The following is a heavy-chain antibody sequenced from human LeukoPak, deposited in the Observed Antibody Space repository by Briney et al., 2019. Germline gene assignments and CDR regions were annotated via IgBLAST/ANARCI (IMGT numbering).Heavy chain of an antibody. D-gene: IGHD3-3*01. CDR1: GYTLTELS. J-gene: IGHJ4*02. Sequence: ASVKVSCKVSGYTLTELSMHWVRQAPGEGPEWMGRFDPEDGETIYAQKFQGRVTMTEDTSTDTAYMDLSSLGSEDTAVYYCATPPPFFGVVPYYFDYWGQGTLVTVSS. CDR3: ATPPPFFGVVPYYFDY. V-gene: IGHV1-24*01. CDR2: FDPEDGET.